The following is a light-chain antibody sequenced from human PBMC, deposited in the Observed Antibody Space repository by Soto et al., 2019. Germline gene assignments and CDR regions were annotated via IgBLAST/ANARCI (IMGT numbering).Light chain of an antibody. CDR2: GAS. V-gene: IGKV3-20*01. J-gene: IGKJ4*01. Sequence: EVVMTQSPAPLPLSPGGRFTLSFRASQSVGNNLAWYQQRPGQPPRLLIYGASTRATGNPDRFSGGGSGTDFTLTISRLEPEDFAVYYCQQFSSYPLTFGGGTKVDI. CDR1: QSVGNN. CDR3: QQFSSYPLT.